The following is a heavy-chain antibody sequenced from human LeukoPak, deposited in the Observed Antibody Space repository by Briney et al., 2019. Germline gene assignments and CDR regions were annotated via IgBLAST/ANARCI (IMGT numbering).Heavy chain of an antibody. CDR3: TKDGWGGHCYFGY. D-gene: IGHD2-15*01. Sequence: PGGSLRLSCAASGFTFSSYNMHWVRQAPGKGLEWVAFIRSEGSDKDYADSVKGRFTISRDNSKNTMYLQMNSLRAEDTAVYYCTKDGWGGHCYFGYWGQGTLVTVSS. J-gene: IGHJ4*02. CDR1: GFTFSSYN. CDR2: IRSEGSDK. V-gene: IGHV3-30*02.